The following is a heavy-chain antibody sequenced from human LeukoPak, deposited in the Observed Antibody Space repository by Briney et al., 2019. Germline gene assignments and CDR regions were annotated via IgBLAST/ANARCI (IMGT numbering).Heavy chain of an antibody. J-gene: IGHJ5*02. D-gene: IGHD3-9*01. Sequence: SETLSLTCAVYGGSFRGYYWSWIRQPPGKGLEWIGEINHSGSTNYNPSLKSRVTISVDTSKNQFSLKLSSVTAADTAVYYCARLRLRYFDWLGFPFDPWGQGTLVTVSS. CDR3: ARLRLRYFDWLGFPFDP. CDR1: GGSFRGYY. V-gene: IGHV4-34*01. CDR2: INHSGST.